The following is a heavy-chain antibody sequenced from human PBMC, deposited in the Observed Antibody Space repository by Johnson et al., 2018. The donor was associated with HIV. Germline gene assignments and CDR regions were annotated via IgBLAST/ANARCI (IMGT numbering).Heavy chain of an antibody. CDR3: ASGAAVAGNAFDI. V-gene: IGHV3-30*03. D-gene: IGHD6-19*01. Sequence: QVQLVESGGGVVQPGRSLRLSCAASGFTFSSYGMHWVRQAPGKGLEWVAVISYDGSNKYYADSVKGRFTISRDNSKNTLYLQMNSLRAEDTAVYYCASGAAVAGNAFDIWGQGTMVTVSS. J-gene: IGHJ3*02. CDR1: GFTFSSYG. CDR2: ISYDGSNK.